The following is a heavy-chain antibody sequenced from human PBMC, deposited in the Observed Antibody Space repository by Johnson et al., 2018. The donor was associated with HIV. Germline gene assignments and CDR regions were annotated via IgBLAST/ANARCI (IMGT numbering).Heavy chain of an antibody. D-gene: IGHD3-10*01. CDR3: AREALTYYDSSGSYYPVHDAFDI. V-gene: IGHV3-7*05. Sequence: VQLVESGGGLVQPGGSLRLSCVDSGVSFSSYWMSWVRQAPGKGLEWVANIKEYGSEKNYVDSMKGRFTISRDNAKNSVYLQMNSLRAEDTALYYCAREALTYYDSSGSYYPVHDAFDIWGLGTLVTVSS. CDR1: GVSFSSYW. J-gene: IGHJ3*02. CDR2: IKEYGSEK.